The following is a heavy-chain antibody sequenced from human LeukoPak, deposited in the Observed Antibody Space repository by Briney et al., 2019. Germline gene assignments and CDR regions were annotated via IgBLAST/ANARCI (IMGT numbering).Heavy chain of an antibody. CDR2: IYYSGST. V-gene: IGHV4-59*01. CDR3: ARWRQPYDFDI. CDR1: GGSISSYY. J-gene: IGHJ3*02. Sequence: SETLSLTCTVSGGSISSYYWSWIRQPPGKGLEWIGYIYYSGSTNYNPSLKSRVTISVDTSKNQFPLKLSSVTAADTAVYYCARWRQPYDFDIWGQGTVVTVSS. D-gene: IGHD3-22*01.